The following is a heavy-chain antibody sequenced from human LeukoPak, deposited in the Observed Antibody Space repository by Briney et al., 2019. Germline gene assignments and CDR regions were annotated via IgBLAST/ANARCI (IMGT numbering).Heavy chain of an antibody. V-gene: IGHV4-39*07. CDR3: ARGTFGYISVWHLDS. D-gene: IGHD6-19*01. CDR2: IYYSGST. J-gene: IGHJ4*02. Sequence: SETLSLTCTVYGGSLCSSNYYWAWIRQPPGKGLEWIGSIYYSGSTNYNPSLKSRVTISVDTSKNQFSLKLSSVTAADTAVYYCARGTFGYISVWHLDSWGRETLVTVPS. CDR1: GGSLCSSNYY.